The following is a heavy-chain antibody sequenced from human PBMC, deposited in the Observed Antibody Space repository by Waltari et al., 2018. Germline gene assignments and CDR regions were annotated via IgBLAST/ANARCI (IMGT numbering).Heavy chain of an antibody. CDR2: IWYDGSNK. V-gene: IGHV3-33*01. Sequence: QVQLVESGGGVVQPGRSLRLSCAASGFTFSRYGWPWVRKAPGKGLEWVAVIWYDGSNKYYADSVKGRFTISRDNSKNTLYLQMNSLRAEDTAVYYCARGRGTYDSSGYYPYYFDYWGQGTLVTVSS. D-gene: IGHD3-22*01. J-gene: IGHJ4*02. CDR3: ARGRGTYDSSGYYPYYFDY. CDR1: GFTFSRYG.